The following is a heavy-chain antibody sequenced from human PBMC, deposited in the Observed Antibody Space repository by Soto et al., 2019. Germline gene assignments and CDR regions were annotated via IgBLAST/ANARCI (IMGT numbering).Heavy chain of an antibody. CDR2: FDPEDGDT. J-gene: IGHJ5*02. CDR1: GYTLTELS. V-gene: IGHV1-24*01. Sequence: ASVKVSCKVSGYTLTELSMHWVRQAPGKGLEWMGGFDPEDGDTNYAQKFQGRVTMTTDTSTSTAYMELRSLRSDDTAVYYCAREAAAAGYNWFDPWGQGTLVTVSS. D-gene: IGHD6-13*01. CDR3: AREAAAAGYNWFDP.